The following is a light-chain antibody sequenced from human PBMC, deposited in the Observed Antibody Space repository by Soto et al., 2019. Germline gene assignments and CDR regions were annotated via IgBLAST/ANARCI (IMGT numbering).Light chain of an antibody. Sequence: QSALTQPASVSGSPGQSITISCTGTSSDVGSYNLVSWYQQHPGKVPKLVIYEGIKRPSGVSDRFSGSKSGNTASLTISGLQAEDEADYYCCSYAGPTTLYVFGTGTNLTVL. J-gene: IGLJ1*01. CDR2: EGI. CDR3: CSYAGPTTLYV. CDR1: SSDVGSYNL. V-gene: IGLV2-23*01.